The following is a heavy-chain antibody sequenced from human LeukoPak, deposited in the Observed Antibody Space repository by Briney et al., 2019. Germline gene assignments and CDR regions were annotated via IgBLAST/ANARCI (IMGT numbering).Heavy chain of an antibody. Sequence: GESLKISCKGSGYSFTSYWIGWVRQMPGKGLEWMGIIYPGDSDTRYSPSFQGQVTTSADKSISTAYLQWSSQKASDTAMYYCARQASGWYNYYGMDVWGQGTTVTVSS. CDR3: ARQASGWYNYYGMDV. V-gene: IGHV5-51*01. CDR1: GYSFTSYW. D-gene: IGHD6-19*01. J-gene: IGHJ6*02. CDR2: IYPGDSDT.